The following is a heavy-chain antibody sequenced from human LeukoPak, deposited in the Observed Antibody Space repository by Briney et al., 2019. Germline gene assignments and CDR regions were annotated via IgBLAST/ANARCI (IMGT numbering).Heavy chain of an antibody. J-gene: IGHJ4*02. V-gene: IGHV3-43D*03. CDR3: AKDNMVRGVIRYGIGGIDY. CDR1: GFTFDDYA. D-gene: IGHD3-10*01. CDR2: ISWDGGST. Sequence: GGSLRLSCAASGFTFDDYAMHWVRQAPGKGLEWVSLISWDGGSTYYADSVKGRFTISRDNSKNSLYLQMNSLRAEDTALYYCAKDNMVRGVIRYGIGGIDYWGQGTLVTVSS.